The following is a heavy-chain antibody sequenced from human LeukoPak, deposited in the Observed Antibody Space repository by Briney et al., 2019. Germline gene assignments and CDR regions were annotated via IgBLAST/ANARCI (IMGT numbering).Heavy chain of an antibody. V-gene: IGHV3-21*01. D-gene: IGHD1-26*01. J-gene: IGHJ4*02. CDR2: ISSSSSSI. CDR1: GFTFSSYS. CDR3: AREVPQYSGSYNY. Sequence: TAGGSLRLSCAASGFTFSSYSMNWVRQAPGKGLEWVSSISSSSSSIYYADSVKGRFTISRDNAKNPLYLQMNSLRAEDTAVYYCAREVPQYSGSYNYWGQGTLVTVSS.